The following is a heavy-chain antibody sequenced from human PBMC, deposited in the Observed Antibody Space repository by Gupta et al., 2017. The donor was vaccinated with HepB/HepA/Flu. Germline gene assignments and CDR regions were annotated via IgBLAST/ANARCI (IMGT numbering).Heavy chain of an antibody. CDR3: ASSTVLRYFDWLLPEPRGYYMDV. Sequence: QVQLQQWGAGLLKPSETLSLTCAVYGGSFSGYYWSWIRQPPGKGLEWIGEINHSGSTNYNPSLKSRVTISVDTSKNQFSLKLSSGTAADTAVYYWASSTVLRYFDWLLPEPRGYYMDVWGKGTTVTVSS. V-gene: IGHV4-34*01. CDR1: GGSFSGYY. D-gene: IGHD3-9*01. J-gene: IGHJ6*03. CDR2: INHSGST.